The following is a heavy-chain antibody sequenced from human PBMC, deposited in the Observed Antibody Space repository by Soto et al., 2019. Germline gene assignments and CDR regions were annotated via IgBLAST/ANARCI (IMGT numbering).Heavy chain of an antibody. CDR3: TKNSFYALDY. V-gene: IGHV4-4*02. D-gene: IGHD3-16*01. Sequence: SETLSLTCDVSGFSVSNNNWWSWVRQSPGEGLEWIGEIHHGGSTNYNPSLKSRVTISVDKSKNQFFLRLSSVTAADTAVYYCTKNSFYALDYWGQGALVTVS. CDR1: GFSVSNNNW. CDR2: IHHGGST. J-gene: IGHJ4*02.